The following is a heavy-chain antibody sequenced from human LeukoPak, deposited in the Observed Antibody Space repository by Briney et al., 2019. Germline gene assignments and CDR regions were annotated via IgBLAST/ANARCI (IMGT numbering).Heavy chain of an antibody. J-gene: IGHJ6*03. CDR1: GGSISSYY. CDR3: ARRDFYYYYMDV. D-gene: IGHD3-9*01. V-gene: IGHV4-4*09. CDR2: IFTSGSA. Sequence: SETLSLTCSVSGGSISSYYWSWIRQPPGKALEWVGYIFTSGSAYYNPSLESRVTISLDTSKNQFSLELSYVTAADTAVYYCARRDFYYYYMDVWGKGTTVTASS.